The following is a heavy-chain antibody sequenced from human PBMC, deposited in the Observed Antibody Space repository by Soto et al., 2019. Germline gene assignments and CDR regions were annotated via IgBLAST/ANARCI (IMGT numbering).Heavy chain of an antibody. CDR1: GFTFRNAW. CDR3: ARDLRYCSSTSCSRDLGMDV. J-gene: IGHJ6*02. D-gene: IGHD2-2*01. Sequence: GGSLRLSCAASGFTFRNAWMSWVRQAPGKGLEWVANIKQDGSEKYYVDSVKGRFTISRDNAKNSLYLQMNSLRAEDTAVYYCARDLRYCSSTSCSRDLGMDVWGQGTTVTVSS. V-gene: IGHV3-7*01. CDR2: IKQDGSEK.